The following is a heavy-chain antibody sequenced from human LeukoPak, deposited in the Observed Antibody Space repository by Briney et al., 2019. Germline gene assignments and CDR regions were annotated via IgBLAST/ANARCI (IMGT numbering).Heavy chain of an antibody. CDR3: ARGRLTTVTSLGY. Sequence: ASVKVSCKAPGYTFTGYYMHWVRQAPGQGLEWMGWINPNSGGTNYAQKFQGRVTMTRDTSISTAYMELSRLRSDDTAVYYCARGRLTTVTSLGYWGQGTLVTVSS. D-gene: IGHD4-17*01. CDR2: INPNSGGT. J-gene: IGHJ4*02. CDR1: GYTFTGYY. V-gene: IGHV1-2*02.